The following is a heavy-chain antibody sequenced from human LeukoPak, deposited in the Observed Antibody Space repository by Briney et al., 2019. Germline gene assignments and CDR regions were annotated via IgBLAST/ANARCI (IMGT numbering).Heavy chain of an antibody. CDR1: GGSLSSYY. D-gene: IGHD2-21*01. V-gene: IGHV4-59*08. J-gene: IGHJ6*03. CDR3: AGQSIGYYYYYMDV. CDR2: IYYSGST. Sequence: SETLSLTCTVSGGSLSSYYWSWIRQPPGKGLEWIGYIYYSGSTNYNPSLKSRVTISVDTSKNQFSLKLSSVTAADTAVYYCAGQSIGYYYYYMDVWGKGTTVTVSS.